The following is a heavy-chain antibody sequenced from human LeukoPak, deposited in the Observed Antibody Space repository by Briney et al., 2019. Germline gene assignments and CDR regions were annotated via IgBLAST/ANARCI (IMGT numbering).Heavy chain of an antibody. Sequence: GGSLRLSCAAAKFTFSHYGMHRVRQAPGKGLEWVAVIWSDGSNQYYADSVKGRFTISRDNSQNTVFLQMNSLRAEDTGVYYCAKDAQRGFDYSNSLENWGQGTLVTVSS. CDR2: IWSDGSNQ. D-gene: IGHD4-11*01. CDR1: KFTFSHYG. CDR3: AKDAQRGFDYSNSLEN. V-gene: IGHV3-33*06. J-gene: IGHJ4*02.